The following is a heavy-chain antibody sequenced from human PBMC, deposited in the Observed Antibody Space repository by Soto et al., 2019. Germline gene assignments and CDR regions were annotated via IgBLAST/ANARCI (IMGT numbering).Heavy chain of an antibody. CDR2: INHSGST. CDR1: GGSFSGYY. CDR3: ARVSGIYYYGMDV. V-gene: IGHV4-34*01. Sequence: SETLSLTCAVYGGSFSGYYWSWIRQPPGKGLEWIGEINHSGSTNYNPSLKSRVTISVDTSKNQFSLKLSSVTAADTAVYYCARVSGIYYYGMDVWGQWTTVTVS. D-gene: IGHD3-10*01. J-gene: IGHJ6*02.